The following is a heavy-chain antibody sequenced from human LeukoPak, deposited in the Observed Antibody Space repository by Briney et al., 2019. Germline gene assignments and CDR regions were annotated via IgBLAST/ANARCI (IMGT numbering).Heavy chain of an antibody. D-gene: IGHD3-16*02. V-gene: IGHV3-21*01. CDR3: ARTDDYVWGSYRNLDY. Sequence: GGSLRLSCAASGFIFSSYSMNWVRQGPGKGLEWVSSISSSSSYIYYADSVKGRFTISRDNAKNSLYLQMNSLRAEDTAVYYCARTDDYVWGSYRNLDYWGQGTLVTVSS. CDR2: ISSSSSYI. CDR1: GFIFSSYS. J-gene: IGHJ4*02.